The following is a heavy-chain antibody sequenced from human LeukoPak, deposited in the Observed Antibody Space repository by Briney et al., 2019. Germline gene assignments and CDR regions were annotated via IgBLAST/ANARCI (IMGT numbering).Heavy chain of an antibody. J-gene: IGHJ4*02. CDR1: GYTFTSYG. V-gene: IGHV1-18*01. CDR2: ISAYNGNT. CDR3: ARDYDFWSGYYYDY. D-gene: IGHD3-3*01. Sequence: ASVKVSCKASGYTFTSYGISWVRQAPGQGLEWMGWISAYNGNTNYAQKLQGRVTMTTDTSTSTAYMELRSPRTDDTAVYYCARDYDFWSGYYYDYWGQGTLVTVSS.